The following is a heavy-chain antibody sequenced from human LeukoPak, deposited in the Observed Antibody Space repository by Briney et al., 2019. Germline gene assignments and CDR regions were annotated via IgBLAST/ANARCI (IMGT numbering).Heavy chain of an antibody. CDR3: ARDRPYYDILTGYYNHGYFDY. CDR1: GGSISSYY. Sequence: PSETLSLTCTVSGGSISSYYWSWIRQPPGKGLEWIGYIYTSGSTNYNPSLKSRVTISVDTSKNQFSLKLSSVTAADTAVYYCARDRPYYDILTGYYNHGYFDYWGQGTLVTVSS. V-gene: IGHV4-4*09. D-gene: IGHD3-9*01. J-gene: IGHJ4*02. CDR2: IYTSGST.